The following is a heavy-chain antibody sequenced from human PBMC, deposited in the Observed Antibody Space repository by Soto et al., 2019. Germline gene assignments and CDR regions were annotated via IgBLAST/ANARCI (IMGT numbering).Heavy chain of an antibody. Sequence: GESLKISCKGSGYSFTSYWISWVRQMPGKGLEWMGRIDPSDSYTNYSPSFQGHVTISADKPISTAYLQWSSLKASDTAMYYCARLPPLDWLYYGMAVSGQRTTVLGSS. V-gene: IGHV5-10-1*01. J-gene: IGHJ6*01. CDR2: IDPSDSYT. CDR3: ARLPPLDWLYYGMAV. D-gene: IGHD2-8*02. CDR1: GYSFTSYW.